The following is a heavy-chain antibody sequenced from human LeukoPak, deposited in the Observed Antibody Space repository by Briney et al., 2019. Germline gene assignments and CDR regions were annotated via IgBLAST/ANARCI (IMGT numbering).Heavy chain of an antibody. CDR2: IYYSGST. V-gene: IGHV4-59*01. CDR3: ARSIAARRAYYFDY. CDR1: GGSISSYY. Sequence: SETLSLTCTVSGGSISSYYWSWIRQPPGKGLEWIGYIYYSGSTNYNPSLKSRVTISVDTSKNQLSLKLSSVTAADTAVYYCARSIAARRAYYFDYWGQGTLVTVSS. D-gene: IGHD6-6*01. J-gene: IGHJ4*02.